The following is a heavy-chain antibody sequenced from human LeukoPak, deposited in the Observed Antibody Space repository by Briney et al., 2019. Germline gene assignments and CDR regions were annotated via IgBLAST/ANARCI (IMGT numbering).Heavy chain of an antibody. CDR1: GGSISNYC. CDR3: ARGTRDSGGYDYGPGY. V-gene: IGHV4-4*07. J-gene: IGHJ4*02. D-gene: IGHD3-22*01. Sequence: SETLSLTSSVSGGSISNYCWIWIRQPAGKGIEWNARIYSSGNSGLTKYNPSLESRVTISVDKSMNQFSLKLHSVTAADTAVYYCARGTRDSGGYDYGPGYWGQGTLVTVSS. CDR2: IYSSGNSGLT.